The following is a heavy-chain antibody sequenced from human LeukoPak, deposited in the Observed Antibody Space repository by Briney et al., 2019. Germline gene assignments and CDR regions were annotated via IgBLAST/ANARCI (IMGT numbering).Heavy chain of an antibody. D-gene: IGHD4-23*01. Sequence: PGGSLRLSCAASGFTFSNAWMSWVRQAPGKGLEWVGRIKSKTDGGTTDYAAPVKGRFTISRDDSKNTLYLQMNSLKTEDTAVYYCTTGVCNSVYYYYYGMDVWGQGTTVTVSS. CDR1: GFTFSNAW. CDR2: IKSKTDGGTT. V-gene: IGHV3-15*01. J-gene: IGHJ6*02. CDR3: TTGVCNSVYYYYYGMDV.